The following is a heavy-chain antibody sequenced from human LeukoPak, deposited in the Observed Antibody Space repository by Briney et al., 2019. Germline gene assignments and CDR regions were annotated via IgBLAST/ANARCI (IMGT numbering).Heavy chain of an antibody. CDR2: ISYDGSNK. Sequence: GGSLRLSCAASGFTFSSYAMHWVRQAPGKGLEWVAVISYDGSNKYYADSVKGRFTISRDNSKNTLYLQMNSLRAEDTAVYHCARDNSGDIVVVPAAMDYWGQGTLVTVSS. V-gene: IGHV3-30-3*01. J-gene: IGHJ4*02. CDR1: GFTFSSYA. CDR3: ARDNSGDIVVVPAAMDY. D-gene: IGHD2-2*01.